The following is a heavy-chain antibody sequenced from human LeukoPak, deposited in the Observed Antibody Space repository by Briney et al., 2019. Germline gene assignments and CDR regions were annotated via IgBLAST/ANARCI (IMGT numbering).Heavy chain of an antibody. D-gene: IGHD6-13*01. CDR1: GFTFSSYS. CDR2: ISTTSNTI. CDR3: ARARYSSSWYLDY. Sequence: GGSPRLSCAASGFTFSSYSMHWVRQAPGKGLEWVSGISTTSNTIYYADSVKGRFTISRDNAKNSLYLQMSGLGDEDTAVYFCARARYSSSWYLDYWGQGTLVTVSS. J-gene: IGHJ4*02. V-gene: IGHV3-48*02.